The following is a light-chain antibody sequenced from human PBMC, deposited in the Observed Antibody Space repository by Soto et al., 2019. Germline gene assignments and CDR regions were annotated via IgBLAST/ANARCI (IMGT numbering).Light chain of an antibody. J-gene: IGKJ1*01. CDR2: GAS. CDR3: PQYGSSPQT. V-gene: IGKV3-20*01. CDR1: QSVYSSS. Sequence: EIVLTQSPGTLSLSPGERATLSCRASQSVYSSSLAWYQQKPGQTPSLLIYGASTRATGIPARFSGSGSGTDFTVTISRLEPEDFAVYYCPQYGSSPQTCGQGTKVEIK.